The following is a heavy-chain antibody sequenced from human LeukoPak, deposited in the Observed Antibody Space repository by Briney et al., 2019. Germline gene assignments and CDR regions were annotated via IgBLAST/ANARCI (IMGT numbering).Heavy chain of an antibody. J-gene: IGHJ4*02. CDR2: IYSVGST. Sequence: PGGSLRLSCAASGFIVSNNYMSWVRQAPGKGLEWVSDIYSVGSTHFVDSVKGRFTISGDHSKNTLYLQMNSLRDEDTAVYYCAAAGVPAAKLPVLRFLEWFSGAFDYWGQGTLVTVSS. CDR3: AAAGVPAAKLPVLRFLEWFSGAFDY. D-gene: IGHD3-3*01. CDR1: GFIVSNNY. V-gene: IGHV3-53*01.